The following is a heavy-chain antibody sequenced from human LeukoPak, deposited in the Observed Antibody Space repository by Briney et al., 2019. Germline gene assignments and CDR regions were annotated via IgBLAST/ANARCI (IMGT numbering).Heavy chain of an antibody. CDR3: ARDLPAAPNFDY. V-gene: IGHV3-21*01. J-gene: IGHJ4*02. Sequence: GGSLRLSCAASGFTFSSYAMSWVRQAPGKGLEWVSSISSSSSYIYYADSVKGRFTISRDNAKNSLYLQMNSLRAEDTAVYYCARDLPAAPNFDYWGQGTLVTVSS. D-gene: IGHD2-2*01. CDR2: ISSSSSYI. CDR1: GFTFSSYA.